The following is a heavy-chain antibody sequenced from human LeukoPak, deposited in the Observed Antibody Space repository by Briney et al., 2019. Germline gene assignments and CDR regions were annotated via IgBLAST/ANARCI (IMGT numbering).Heavy chain of an antibody. D-gene: IGHD6-6*01. CDR3: ARGSDSSS. CDR1: GFTFISHA. J-gene: IGHJ4*02. V-gene: IGHV3-53*04. Sequence: PGGSLRLSCAASGFTFISHAMSWVRQAPGKGLEWVSVIYSGGSTYYADSVKGRFTISRHNSKNTLYLQMNSLRAEDTAVYYCARGSDSSSWGQGTLVTVSS. CDR2: IYSGGST.